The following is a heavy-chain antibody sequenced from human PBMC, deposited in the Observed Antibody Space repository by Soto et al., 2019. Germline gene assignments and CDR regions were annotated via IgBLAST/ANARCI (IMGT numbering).Heavy chain of an antibody. CDR2: IYYSGST. D-gene: IGHD3-10*01. J-gene: IGHJ3*02. CDR3: ARDRPDYGSGSYYNEADAFDI. CDR1: GGSISSYY. V-gene: IGHV4-59*01. Sequence: KQSQTLSLTCTVSGGSISSYYWSWIRQPPGKGLEWIGYIYYSGSTNYNPSLKSRVTISVDTSKNQFSLKLSSVTAADTAVYYCARDRPDYGSGSYYNEADAFDIWGQGTMVTVSS.